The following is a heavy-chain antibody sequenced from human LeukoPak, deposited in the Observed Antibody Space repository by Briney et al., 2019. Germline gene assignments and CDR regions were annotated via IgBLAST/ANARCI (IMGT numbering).Heavy chain of an antibody. CDR3: ARNGRGTYDY. CDR2: INPNDGGT. J-gene: IGHJ4*02. CDR1: GYTFTTYF. Sequence: SSVKVSCKASGYTFTTYFFHWVRHAPGQGLEWMGWINPNDGGTRYAQKFQGRVTMTRNPSISTTYMELTRLSSDDAAVYYCARNGRGTYDYWGQGTLVTVSS. D-gene: IGHD3-16*01. V-gene: IGHV1-2*02.